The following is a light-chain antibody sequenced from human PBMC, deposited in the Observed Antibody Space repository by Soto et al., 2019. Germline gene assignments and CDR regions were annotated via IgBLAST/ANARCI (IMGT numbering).Light chain of an antibody. CDR1: QSVRNN. J-gene: IGKJ4*01. Sequence: TVMTQSPATLSVSVGERVTLSCRASQSVRNNLAWYQQKPGQAPRLLIYGASTRATDVPARFSGSASGAAFTLSIARLEPEDFAMYYCQKYGRTPLTFGGGTKVDIK. CDR3: QKYGRTPLT. CDR2: GAS. V-gene: IGKV3-15*01.